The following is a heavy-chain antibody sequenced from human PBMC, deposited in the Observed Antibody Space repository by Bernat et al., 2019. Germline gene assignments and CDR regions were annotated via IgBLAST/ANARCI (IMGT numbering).Heavy chain of an antibody. V-gene: IGHV3-9*01. CDR3: AKATQPYYYDSSGYQGFDY. CDR1: GFTFDDYA. J-gene: IGHJ4*02. CDR2: ISWNSGSI. D-gene: IGHD3-22*01. Sequence: EVQLVESGGGLVQPGRSLRLSCAASGFTFDDYAMHWVRQAPGKGLEWVSGISWNSGSIGYADSVKGRFTISRDNAKNSLYLQMNSLRAEDTALYYCAKATQPYYYDSSGYQGFDYWGQGTLVTVSS.